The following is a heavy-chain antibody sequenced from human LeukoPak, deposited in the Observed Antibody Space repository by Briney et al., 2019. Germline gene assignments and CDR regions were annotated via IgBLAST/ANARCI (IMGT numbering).Heavy chain of an antibody. Sequence: SETLSLTCTISGGSISNYYWSWIRQAPGKGLEWIAYVYNSETTKYNPSLKSRVTISVDTSKRQFSLKLTPVTAADTAFYYCARHILTAGSIQWGQGTLVTVSS. V-gene: IGHV4-59*08. CDR2: VYNSETT. J-gene: IGHJ4*02. CDR1: GGSISNYY. CDR3: ARHILTAGSIQ. D-gene: IGHD3-9*01.